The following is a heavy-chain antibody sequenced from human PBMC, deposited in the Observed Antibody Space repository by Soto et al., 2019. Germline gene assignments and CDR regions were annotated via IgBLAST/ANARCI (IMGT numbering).Heavy chain of an antibody. J-gene: IGHJ6*02. D-gene: IGHD3-3*01. CDR3: ASSVLRFLEWARMDV. CDR1: GGSLSSGRYY. V-gene: IGHV4-61*01. CDR2: IYYSGST. Sequence: SDTLSLTCTVSGGSLSSGRYYWSWIRQPPGKGLEWIGYIYYSGSTNYNPSLKSRVTISVDTSKNQFSLKLSSVTAADTAVYYCASSVLRFLEWARMDVWGQGATV.